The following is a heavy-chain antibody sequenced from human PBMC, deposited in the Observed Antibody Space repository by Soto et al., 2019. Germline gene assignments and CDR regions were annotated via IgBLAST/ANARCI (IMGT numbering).Heavy chain of an antibody. CDR3: AGSPRSGSCLWSLDY. D-gene: IGHD1-26*01. Sequence: ASVKVSCKASGYTFTGYYMHWVRQAPGQGLEWMGWINPNSGGTNYAQKFQGWVTITRETSISTAYMEMSRLRSDDTAVYSCAGSPRSGSCLWSLDYWGQGTLVTVSS. J-gene: IGHJ4*02. CDR1: GYTFTGYY. CDR2: INPNSGGT. V-gene: IGHV1-2*04.